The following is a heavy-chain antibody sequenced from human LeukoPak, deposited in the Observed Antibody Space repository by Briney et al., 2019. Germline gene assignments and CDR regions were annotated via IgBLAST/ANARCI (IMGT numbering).Heavy chain of an antibody. Sequence: SETLSLTCAVYGGSFSGYYWSWIRQPPGKGLEWIGEINHSGSTNYNPSLKSRVTISVDTSKNQFSLKLSSVTAADTAVYYCASQNSGWIDYWGQGTLVTVSS. V-gene: IGHV4-34*01. CDR3: ASQNSGWIDY. D-gene: IGHD6-19*01. CDR2: INHSGST. J-gene: IGHJ4*02. CDR1: GGSFSGYY.